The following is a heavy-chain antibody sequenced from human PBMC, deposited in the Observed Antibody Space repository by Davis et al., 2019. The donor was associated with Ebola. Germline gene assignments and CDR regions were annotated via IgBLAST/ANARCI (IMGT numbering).Heavy chain of an antibody. CDR3: ARESHCSSTSCFFYYYYGMDV. CDR2: IYYSGST. V-gene: IGHV4-30-4*01. Sequence: SETLSLTCTVSGGSISSGDYYWSWIRQPPGKGLEWIGYIYYSGSTYYNPSLKSRVTISVDTSKNQFSLRLSSVTAADTAVYYCARESHCSSTSCFFYYYYGMDVWGQGTTVTVSS. J-gene: IGHJ6*02. D-gene: IGHD2-2*01. CDR1: GGSISSGDYY.